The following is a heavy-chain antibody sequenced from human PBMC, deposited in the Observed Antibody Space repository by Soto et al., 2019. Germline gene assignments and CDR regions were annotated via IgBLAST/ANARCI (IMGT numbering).Heavy chain of an antibody. CDR1: GYTFTSYA. Sequence: ASVKVSCKASGYTFTSYAMHWVRQAPGQRLEWMGWINAGNGNTKYSQKFQGRVTITRDTSASTAYMELSSLRSEDTAVYYCARDDYYDGSGYYPGGYWGQGTLVTVSS. V-gene: IGHV1-3*01. CDR3: ARDDYYDGSGYYPGGY. D-gene: IGHD3-22*01. CDR2: INAGNGNT. J-gene: IGHJ4*02.